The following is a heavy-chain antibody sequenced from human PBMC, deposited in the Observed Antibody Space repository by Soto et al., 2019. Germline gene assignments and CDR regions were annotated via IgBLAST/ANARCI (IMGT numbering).Heavy chain of an antibody. CDR1: GGTFSSYA. CDR2: IIPIFGTA. V-gene: IGHV1-69*13. D-gene: IGHD6-6*01. J-gene: IGHJ6*02. CDR3: ARDPGIAARLHYYYYGMDV. Sequence: SVKVSCKASGGTFSSYAISWVRQAPGQGLEWMGEIIPIFGTANYAQKFQGRVTITADESTSTAYMELSSLRSEDTAVYYCARDPGIAARLHYYYYGMDVWGQGTTGTV.